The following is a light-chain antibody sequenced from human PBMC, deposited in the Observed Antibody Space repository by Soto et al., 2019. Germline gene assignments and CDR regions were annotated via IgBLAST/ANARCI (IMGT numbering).Light chain of an antibody. CDR2: GNN. J-gene: IGLJ1*01. CDR1: SSNIGAGYD. V-gene: IGLV1-40*01. CDR3: QSYDSSLSGSYV. Sequence: QFVLTQSPSGSGAPGQRVTISCTGSSSNIGAGYDVHWYQRLPGTAPKVLIYGNNNRPSGVPDRFSGSKSGTSASLAITGLQAEDEADYYCQSYDSSLSGSYVFGTGTKVTVL.